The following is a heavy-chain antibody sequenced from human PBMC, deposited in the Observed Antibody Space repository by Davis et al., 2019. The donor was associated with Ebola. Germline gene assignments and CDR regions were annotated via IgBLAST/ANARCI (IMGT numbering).Heavy chain of an antibody. CDR3: ARGRHLSVSPFAY. Sequence: PSETLSLTCLVPGGSISSPFWTWIRQSPGKGLEWIGYIHSSGNTNYNPSFKSRVTVSLDASKSQSSLKLSSVTAADTAVYYCARGRHLSVSPFAYWGQGILVTVSP. D-gene: IGHD5/OR15-5a*01. V-gene: IGHV4-59*11. CDR2: IHSSGNT. CDR1: GGSISSPF. J-gene: IGHJ4*02.